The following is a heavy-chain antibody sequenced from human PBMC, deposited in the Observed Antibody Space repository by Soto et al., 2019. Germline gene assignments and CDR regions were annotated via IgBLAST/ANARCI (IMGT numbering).Heavy chain of an antibody. D-gene: IGHD6-13*01. Sequence: PPATLSLTPSVSCGSMNGYYWSWIRQTPGQGLEWLGFIYFSGSTRYNPSLMSRLTISLDKSKRQFSMSLSSVTAADTAVYYCARSVATPGTNIDFWGQGTLVTVSS. J-gene: IGHJ4*02. CDR3: ARSVATPGTNIDF. CDR1: CGSMNGYY. V-gene: IGHV4-4*09. CDR2: IYFSGST.